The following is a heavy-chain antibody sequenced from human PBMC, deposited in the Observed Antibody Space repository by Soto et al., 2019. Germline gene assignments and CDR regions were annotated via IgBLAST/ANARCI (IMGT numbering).Heavy chain of an antibody. CDR1: GCTFTRYG. Sequence: XSVKVSCKASGCTFTRYGISWVRQAPGQRLAWMXWISAXNGNKKYAQKLXGRVTMTTXTSTSTAYMELRSLRSDDTAVYYCARDREGYDYWGKGTLVTVYS. D-gene: IGHD3-22*01. CDR3: ARDREGYDY. V-gene: IGHV1-18*01. CDR2: ISAXNGNK. J-gene: IGHJ4*02.